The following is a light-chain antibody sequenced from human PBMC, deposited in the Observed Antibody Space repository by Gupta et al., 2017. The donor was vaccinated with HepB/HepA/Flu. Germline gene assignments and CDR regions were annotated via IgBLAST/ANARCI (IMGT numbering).Light chain of an antibody. CDR2: GAS. CDR3: QQRSDWPYT. J-gene: IGKJ2*01. V-gene: IGKV3-11*01. Sequence: EIVLTQSPATLSLSPGERATLSCRASQSVGSHLAWYQHKRGQAPRLLIYGASNRATGIPATFSGSGSGTDFTLIISSLEPQDSALYYCQQRSDWPYTFGQGTQVEI. CDR1: QSVGSH.